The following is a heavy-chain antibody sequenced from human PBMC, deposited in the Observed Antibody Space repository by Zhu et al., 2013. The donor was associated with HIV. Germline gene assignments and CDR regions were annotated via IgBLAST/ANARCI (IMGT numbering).Heavy chain of an antibody. CDR3: ARVFGTSGHFDY. CDR1: GYIFAGYY. D-gene: IGHD3-10*01. CDR2: INTNAGGT. V-gene: IGHV1-2*02. J-gene: IGHJ4*02. Sequence: QVQLVQPGTEVKKPGASVRVSCKTSGYIFAGYYIHWVRQAPGQGLEWMGWINTNAGGTTPAEKFQGRITMTRDTSSNTAYMEVSSLTSDDTAIYYCARVFGTSGHFDYWGQGTLVTVSS.